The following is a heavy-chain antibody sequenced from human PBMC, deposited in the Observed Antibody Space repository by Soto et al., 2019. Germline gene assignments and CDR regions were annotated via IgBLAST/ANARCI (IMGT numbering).Heavy chain of an antibody. Sequence: TSETLSLTCAVYGGSFSGYYWSWIRQPPGKGLEWIGEINHSGSTNYNPSLKSRVTISVDTSKNQFSLKLSSVTAADTAVYYCARGRSSGWSTVSWFDPWGQGTLVTVSS. D-gene: IGHD6-19*01. CDR1: GGSFSGYY. V-gene: IGHV4-34*01. CDR3: ARGRSSGWSTVSWFDP. CDR2: INHSGST. J-gene: IGHJ5*02.